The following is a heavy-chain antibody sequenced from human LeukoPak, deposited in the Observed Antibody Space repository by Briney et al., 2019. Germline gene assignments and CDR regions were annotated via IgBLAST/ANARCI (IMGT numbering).Heavy chain of an antibody. J-gene: IGHJ6*02. CDR2: INHSGST. V-gene: IGHV4-34*01. CDR3: AREDYYGSGSYIVGIDV. CDR1: GGSFSGYY. D-gene: IGHD3-10*01. Sequence: PSETLSLTCAVYGGSFSGYYWSWIRQPPGKGLEWIGEINHSGSTNYNPPLKSRVTISVDTSKNQFSLKLSSVTAADTAVYYCAREDYYGSGSYIVGIDVWGQGTTVTVSS.